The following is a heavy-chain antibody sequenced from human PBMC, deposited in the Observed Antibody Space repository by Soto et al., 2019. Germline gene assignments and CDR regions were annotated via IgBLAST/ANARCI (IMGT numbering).Heavy chain of an antibody. V-gene: IGHV2-5*02. CDR2: IYWDDDK. CDR1: GFSLSSTRMA. J-gene: IGHJ4*02. CDR3: AHIVVAGLGYYFDY. Sequence: QITLKESGPTLVKPTQTLTLTCTFSGFSLSSTRMAVGWIRQPPGKALEWLALIYWDDDKRYSPFLKSRLTTTKDPSKNHVVLTMSNMDPVDTARYYCAHIVVAGLGYYFDYWGQGTLVTVSS. D-gene: IGHD6-19*01.